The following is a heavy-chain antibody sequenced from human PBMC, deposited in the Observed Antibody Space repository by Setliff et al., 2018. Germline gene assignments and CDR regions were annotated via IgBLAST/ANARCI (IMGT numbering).Heavy chain of an antibody. V-gene: IGHV1-3*03. Sequence: GASVKVSCKASGYSFTLYAMHWMRQAPGQRLEWMGWMNIDNGKTEYSQEFQDRVTFTRDTFAETAYMELSSLRSEDMAVYYCARDLGYWVFDYWGQGTLVTVSS. D-gene: IGHD2-8*02. CDR3: ARDLGYWVFDY. CDR1: GYSFTLYA. CDR2: MNIDNGKT. J-gene: IGHJ4*02.